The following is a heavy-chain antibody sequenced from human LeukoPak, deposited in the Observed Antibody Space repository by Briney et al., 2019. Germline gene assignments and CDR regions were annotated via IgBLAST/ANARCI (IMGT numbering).Heavy chain of an antibody. J-gene: IGHJ4*02. Sequence: PRRSLRLSSAESGYTFTRYGMHWVRQAPGKGLEWVAAIWYDGSNKYYADSVKGRFTISRDNSKNTLYLQMNSLRAEDTALYYCARGQEDYCVRSAYSKCVYWGQGTLVTVSS. D-gene: IGHD3-22*01. CDR1: GYTFTRYG. CDR2: IWYDGSNK. V-gene: IGHV3-33*01. CDR3: ARGQEDYCVRSAYSKCVY.